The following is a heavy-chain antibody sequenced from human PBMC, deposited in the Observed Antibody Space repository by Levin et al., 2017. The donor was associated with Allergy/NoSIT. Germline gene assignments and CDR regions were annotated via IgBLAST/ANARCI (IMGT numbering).Heavy chain of an antibody. CDR1: GFTFSDYG. CDR2: IWYDGSNK. V-gene: IGHV3-33*01. J-gene: IGHJ4*02. CDR3: ARGAPLRVTKGFDY. D-gene: IGHD4-17*01. Sequence: HGESLKISCVASGFTFSDYGMHWVRQAPGKGLEWVAVIWYDGSNKYHVDSVKGRFTISRDNSKNTLYLQMSSLRADDTAVYYCARGAPLRVTKGFDYWGQGTLVTVSS.